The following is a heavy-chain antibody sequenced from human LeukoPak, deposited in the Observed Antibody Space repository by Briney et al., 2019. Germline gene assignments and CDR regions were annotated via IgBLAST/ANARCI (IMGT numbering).Heavy chain of an antibody. CDR1: GYTLTELS. D-gene: IGHD3-22*01. CDR2: FDPEDGET. Sequence: ASVKVSCKVSGYTLTELSMHWVRQAPGKGLEWMGGFDPEDGETIYAQKFQGRVTMTEDTSTDTAYMELSSLRSEGTAVYYCATVRYDYYYDSSGYYPFDYWGQGTLVTVSS. J-gene: IGHJ4*02. CDR3: ATVRYDYYYDSSGYYPFDY. V-gene: IGHV1-24*01.